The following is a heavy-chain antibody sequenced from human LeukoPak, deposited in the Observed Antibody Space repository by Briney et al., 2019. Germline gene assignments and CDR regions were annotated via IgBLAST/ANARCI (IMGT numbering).Heavy chain of an antibody. J-gene: IGHJ4*02. V-gene: IGHV5-51*01. CDR1: GSRFTSYW. CDR3: ARRRGSSGWYEIDY. CDR2: IYPGDSDT. Sequence: HGESLQISCKGSGSRFTSYWIGWVRQMPGKGLEWMGIIYPGDSDTRYSPSFQGQVTISADKSISTAYLQWSSLKASDTAMYYCARRRGSSGWYEIDYWGQGTLVTVSS. D-gene: IGHD6-19*01.